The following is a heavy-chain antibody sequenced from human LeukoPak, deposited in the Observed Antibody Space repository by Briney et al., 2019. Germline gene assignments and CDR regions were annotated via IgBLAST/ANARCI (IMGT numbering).Heavy chain of an antibody. D-gene: IGHD3-22*01. CDR1: GGSFSGYY. CDR3: EVVDDAFDI. Sequence: SETLSLTCAVYGGSFSGYYWSWIRQPPGKGLEWIGEINHSGSTNYNPSLKSRVTISVDTSKNQFSLKLSSVTAADTAVYYCEVVDDAFDIWGQGTMVTVSS. J-gene: IGHJ3*02. CDR2: INHSGST. V-gene: IGHV4-34*01.